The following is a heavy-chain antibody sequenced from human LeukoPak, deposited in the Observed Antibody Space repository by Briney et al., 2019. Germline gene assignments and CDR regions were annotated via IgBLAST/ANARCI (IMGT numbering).Heavy chain of an antibody. CDR2: IYSGGST. D-gene: IGHD3-3*01. Sequence: PGGSLRLSCAASGFTVSSNYMSWVRQAPGKGLEWVSVIYSGGSTYYADSVKGRFTISRDNSKNTLYLQMNSLRAEDMAVYYCAREGPTWIFGVVIRNMDVWGQGTTVTVSS. J-gene: IGHJ6*02. CDR1: GFTVSSNY. V-gene: IGHV3-53*01. CDR3: AREGPTWIFGVVIRNMDV.